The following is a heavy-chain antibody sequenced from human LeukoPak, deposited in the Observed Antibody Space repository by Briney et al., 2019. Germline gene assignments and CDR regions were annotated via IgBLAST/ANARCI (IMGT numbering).Heavy chain of an antibody. D-gene: IGHD2-2*01. CDR2: ISWNSGSI. CDR3: AKGRCSSTSCSNFDY. J-gene: IGHJ4*02. V-gene: IGHV3-9*03. Sequence: GRSLRLSCAASGFTFDDYAMHWVRQAPGKGLEWVSGISWNSGSIGYADSVKGRFTISRDNAKNSLYLQMNSLRAEDMALYYCAKGRCSSTSCSNFDYWGQGTLVTVSS. CDR1: GFTFDDYA.